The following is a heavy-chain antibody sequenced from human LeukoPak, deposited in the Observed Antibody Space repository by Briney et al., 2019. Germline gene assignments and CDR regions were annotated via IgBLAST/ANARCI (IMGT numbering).Heavy chain of an antibody. CDR2: ISSSSSTI. Sequence: GGSLRLSCAASGFTFSDYYMSWIRQAPGKGLEWVSYISSSSSTIYYADSVKGRFTISRDNAKNSLYLQMNGLRAEDTAVYYCAKLSPEYYFDYWGQGTLVTVSS. J-gene: IGHJ4*02. CDR1: GFTFSDYY. V-gene: IGHV3-11*04. D-gene: IGHD1-14*01. CDR3: AKLSPEYYFDY.